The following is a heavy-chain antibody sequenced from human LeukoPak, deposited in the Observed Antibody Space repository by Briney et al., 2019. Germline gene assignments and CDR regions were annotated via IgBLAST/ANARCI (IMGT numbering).Heavy chain of an antibody. D-gene: IGHD6-13*01. J-gene: IGHJ4*02. Sequence: GGSLRLSCAASGFTFSRYAMSWVRQAPGKGLECISGFSGSGGSTYYADSVKGRFTISRDNSKNTLYLQMNSLRAEDTAVYYCARLSIAAAGTQFDYWGQGTLVTVSS. CDR2: FSGSGGST. CDR3: ARLSIAAAGTQFDY. CDR1: GFTFSRYA. V-gene: IGHV3-23*01.